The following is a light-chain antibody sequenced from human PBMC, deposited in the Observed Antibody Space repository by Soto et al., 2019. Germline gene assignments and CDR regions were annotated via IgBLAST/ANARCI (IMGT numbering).Light chain of an antibody. CDR3: HQYGISPPT. CDR2: GAS. CDR1: QSVSSSD. Sequence: VLTQSPGTLSLSRGERATLSCRASQSVSSSDLAWYQQKPGQSPRLLISGASNRATGTPDRFSGSGSGTDFTLTITSLEPEDFAVFYCHQYGISPPTFGQGTKVDIK. J-gene: IGKJ1*01. V-gene: IGKV3-20*01.